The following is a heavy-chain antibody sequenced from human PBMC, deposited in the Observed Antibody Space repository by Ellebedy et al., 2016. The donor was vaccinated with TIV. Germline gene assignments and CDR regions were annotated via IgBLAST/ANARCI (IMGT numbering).Heavy chain of an antibody. V-gene: IGHV3-23*01. Sequence: PGGSLRLSCAASGFTFSGYAMNWVRQAPGKGQERVSGLSGNSGTAYYEDSVEGRFTISRDNSKNTLYLQMSSLRAEATAIYYCAKDRTWASGVFDYWGQGTLVTVSS. D-gene: IGHD3-10*01. J-gene: IGHJ4*02. CDR3: AKDRTWASGVFDY. CDR1: GFTFSGYA. CDR2: LSGNSGTA.